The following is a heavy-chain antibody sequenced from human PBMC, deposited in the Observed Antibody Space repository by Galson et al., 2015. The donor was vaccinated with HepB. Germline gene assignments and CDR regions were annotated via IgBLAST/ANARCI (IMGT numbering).Heavy chain of an antibody. CDR3: ARHDNYYYGSGSLDY. CDR2: IYPGDSDT. Sequence: SGAEVKKPGESLKISCKGSGYRFTNYWLGWVRQMPGKGLEWMGIIYPGDSDTRYSPSSQGQVTISADKSISTAYLQWSSLKASDTAMYYCARHDNYYYGSGSLDYWGQGTLVTVSS. J-gene: IGHJ4*02. V-gene: IGHV5-51*01. CDR1: GYRFTNYW. D-gene: IGHD3-10*01.